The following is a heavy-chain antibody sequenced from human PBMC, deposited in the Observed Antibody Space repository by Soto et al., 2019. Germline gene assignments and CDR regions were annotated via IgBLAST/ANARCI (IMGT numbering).Heavy chain of an antibody. D-gene: IGHD5-12*01. V-gene: IGHV5-51*01. CDR3: ARRHGYTYDH. J-gene: IGHJ5*02. CDR1: GYSFISDC. Sequence: GDSLNVSCTGSGYSFISDCIGWVRQMPGKGLEWMGIIYPGDSDTRYSPSFQGQVTISADKSISTAYLQWSSLKASDTAMYYCARRHGYTYDHWGQGILVTVSS. CDR2: IYPGDSDT.